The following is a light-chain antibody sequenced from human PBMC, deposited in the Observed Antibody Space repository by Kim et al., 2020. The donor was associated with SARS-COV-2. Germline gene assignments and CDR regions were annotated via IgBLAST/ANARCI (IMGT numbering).Light chain of an antibody. CDR3: KQYDCDSLT. J-gene: IGKJ1*01. V-gene: IGKV1-5*01. Sequence: DIQRTQSPSTLSASLGDKVTITCRASQSIVTWMAWYQQKPGKAPNLLIYDASILQSGVPSRFSGSGSGTDYTLTISSLQPDDFATYYCKQYDCDSLTFGPGTKVEIK. CDR2: DAS. CDR1: QSIVTW.